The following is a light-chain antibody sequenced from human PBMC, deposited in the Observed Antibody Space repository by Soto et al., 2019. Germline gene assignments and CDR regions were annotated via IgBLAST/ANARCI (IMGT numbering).Light chain of an antibody. CDR3: SSYVGSNNLGV. J-gene: IGLJ1*01. V-gene: IGLV2-8*01. CDR2: EVS. Sequence: QSVLTQPPSASGSPGQSVTISCTGTSSDIGGYNYVSWYQQHPGKAPKLMIYEVSKRPSGVPDRFSGSKSGNTAALTVSGVQAEDEADYYCSSYVGSNNLGVFGTGTKLTVL. CDR1: SSDIGGYNY.